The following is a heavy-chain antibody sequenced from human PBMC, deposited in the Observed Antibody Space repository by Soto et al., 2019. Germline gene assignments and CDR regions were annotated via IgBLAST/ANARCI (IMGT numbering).Heavy chain of an antibody. Sequence: QVQLVQSGAEVKKPGASVKVSFKASGYTFTSYDINWVRQATGQGLEWMGLMNPNSGNTGYAQKFQGRVTMTRNTSISTAYMELGSLRSEDTAVYYCARGVGGYCSSTSCQRRHYYYYMDVWGKGTTVTVSS. CDR2: MNPNSGNT. CDR1: GYTFTSYD. D-gene: IGHD2-2*01. J-gene: IGHJ6*03. CDR3: ARGVGGYCSSTSCQRRHYYYYMDV. V-gene: IGHV1-8*01.